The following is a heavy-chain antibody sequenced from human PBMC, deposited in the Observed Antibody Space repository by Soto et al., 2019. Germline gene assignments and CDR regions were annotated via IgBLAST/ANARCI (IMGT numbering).Heavy chain of an antibody. Sequence: PSETLSLTCAVYGGSFSGYYWSWIRQPPGKGLEWIGEINHSGSTNYNPSLKSRVTISVDTSKNQFSLKLSSVTAADTAVYYCAKTPVEIYDSSGYSFDHWGRGTMVTVSS. D-gene: IGHD3-22*01. V-gene: IGHV4-34*01. CDR1: GGSFSGYY. J-gene: IGHJ4*02. CDR2: INHSGST. CDR3: AKTPVEIYDSSGYSFDH.